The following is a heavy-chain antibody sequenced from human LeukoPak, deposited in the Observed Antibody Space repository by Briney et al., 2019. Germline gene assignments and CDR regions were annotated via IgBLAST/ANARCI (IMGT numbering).Heavy chain of an antibody. Sequence: PGGSLRLSCAASGFIFSSCAMYWVRQAPGKGLEWVSVISGSGGTTYYADSVKGRFTISRDNSMNTLYLQMNSLRAEDTAVYYCAKDWRFGELSRNFDYWGQGTLVTVSS. J-gene: IGHJ4*02. CDR1: GFIFSSCA. CDR2: ISGSGGTT. D-gene: IGHD3-10*01. CDR3: AKDWRFGELSRNFDY. V-gene: IGHV3-23*01.